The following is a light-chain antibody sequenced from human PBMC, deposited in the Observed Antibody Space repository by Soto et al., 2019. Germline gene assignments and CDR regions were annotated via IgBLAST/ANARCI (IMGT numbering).Light chain of an antibody. J-gene: IGKJ4*01. Sequence: EIVVTQSPATLSLSPGERATLSCRASQSISSYLAWYQQKPGQAPSLLIYDASNRATGIPARFSGSGSGTDFTLTISSLEPEDFAVYYCQHRSTWPLTFGGGTKVEIK. CDR3: QHRSTWPLT. CDR1: QSISSY. CDR2: DAS. V-gene: IGKV3-11*01.